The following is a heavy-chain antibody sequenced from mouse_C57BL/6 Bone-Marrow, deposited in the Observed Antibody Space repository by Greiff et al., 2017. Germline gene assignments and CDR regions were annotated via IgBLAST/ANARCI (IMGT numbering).Heavy chain of an antibody. D-gene: IGHD1-1*01. Sequence: QVQLQQPGAELVKPGASVKLSCKASGYTFTSYWMHWVKQRPGQGLEWIGMIHPNSGSTNYNEKFKSKATLTVDKSSSTAYMQLSSLTSEDSAVXYCAREAYYYGSRNWYFDVWGTGTTVTVSS. CDR2: IHPNSGST. J-gene: IGHJ1*03. CDR3: AREAYYYGSRNWYFDV. V-gene: IGHV1-64*01. CDR1: GYTFTSYW.